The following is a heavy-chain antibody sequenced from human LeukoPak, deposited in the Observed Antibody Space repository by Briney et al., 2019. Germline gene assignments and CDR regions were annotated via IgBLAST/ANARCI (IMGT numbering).Heavy chain of an antibody. CDR2: MNPNIGNA. J-gene: IGHJ4*02. V-gene: IGHV1-8*01. CDR3: ARGPKWNYVVPLDY. CDR1: GYTFTSYE. Sequence: ASVKVSCKASGYTFTSYEINWVRQATGQGLEWMGWMNPNIGNAGYAQKFQGRATMTRDTSINTAYMELSSLRSEDTAVYYCARGPKWNYVVPLDYWGQGTLVTVSS. D-gene: IGHD1-7*01.